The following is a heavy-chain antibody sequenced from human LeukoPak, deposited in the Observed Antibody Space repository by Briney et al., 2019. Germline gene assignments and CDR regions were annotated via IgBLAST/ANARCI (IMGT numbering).Heavy chain of an antibody. CDR1: EFSFRSYW. CDR3: RGTRTTIFAYSMDV. CDR2: IMEDGSET. Sequence: GGSLRLSCVVSEFSFRSYWMSWVRQAPGKGLEWVANIMEDGSETYYVDSVKGRFTISRDNAKESLYLQMNNLRVEDTAVYFCRGTRTTIFAYSMDVWGKGTTVTVSS. J-gene: IGHJ6*03. D-gene: IGHD3-3*01. V-gene: IGHV3-7*01.